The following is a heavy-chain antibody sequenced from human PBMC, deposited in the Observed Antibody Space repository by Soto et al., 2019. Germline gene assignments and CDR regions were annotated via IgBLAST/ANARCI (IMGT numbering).Heavy chain of an antibody. J-gene: IGHJ4*02. CDR2: IKSKTDGGTT. D-gene: IGHD5-12*01. Sequence: GGSLRLSCAASGFTFSNAWMSWVRQAPGKGLEWVGRIKSKTDGGTTDYAAPVKGGFTISRDDSKNTLYLQMNSLKTEDTAVYYCTTVRYSGYDYYFDYWGQGTLVTVSS. CDR1: GFTFSNAW. V-gene: IGHV3-15*01. CDR3: TTVRYSGYDYYFDY.